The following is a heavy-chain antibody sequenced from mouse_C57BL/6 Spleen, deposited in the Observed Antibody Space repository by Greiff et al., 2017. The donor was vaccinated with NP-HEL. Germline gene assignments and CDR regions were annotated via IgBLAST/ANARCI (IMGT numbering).Heavy chain of an antibody. V-gene: IGHV3-6*01. J-gene: IGHJ4*01. Sequence: EVKLVESGPGLVKPSQSLSLTCSVTGYSITSGYYWNWIRQFPGNKLEWMGYISYDGSNNYNPSLKNRISITRDTSKNQFFLKLNSVTTEDTATYYCAHMDYWGQGTSVTVSS. CDR2: ISYDGSN. CDR1: GYSITSGYY. CDR3: AHMDY.